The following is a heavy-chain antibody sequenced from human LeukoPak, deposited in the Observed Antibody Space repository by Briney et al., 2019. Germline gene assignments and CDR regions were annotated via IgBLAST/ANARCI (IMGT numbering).Heavy chain of an antibody. CDR1: GGSISSYY. J-gene: IGHJ6*02. D-gene: IGHD5-24*01. V-gene: IGHV4-59*01. Sequence: PSETLSLTCTVSGGSISSYYWSWIRQPPGKGLEWIGYIYYSGSTNYNPSLKSRVTISVDTSKNQFSLKLSSVTAADTAVYYCAREGGDGYNRGNYYHGMDVWGQGTTVTVSS. CDR3: AREGGDGYNRGNYYHGMDV. CDR2: IYYSGST.